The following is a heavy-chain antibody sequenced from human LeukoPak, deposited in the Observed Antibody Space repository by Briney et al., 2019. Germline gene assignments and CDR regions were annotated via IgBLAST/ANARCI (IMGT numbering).Heavy chain of an antibody. CDR1: GGSISSGDYY. V-gene: IGHV4-30-4*01. Sequence: SETLSLTCTVSGGSISSGDYYWSWIRQPPGKGLEWIGYIYYSGSTYYNPSLKSRVTISVDTSKNQFSLKLSSVTAADTAVYYCTRDLVRGYYGSVIDYWGQGTLVTVSS. CDR2: IYYSGST. D-gene: IGHD3-10*01. J-gene: IGHJ4*02. CDR3: TRDLVRGYYGSVIDY.